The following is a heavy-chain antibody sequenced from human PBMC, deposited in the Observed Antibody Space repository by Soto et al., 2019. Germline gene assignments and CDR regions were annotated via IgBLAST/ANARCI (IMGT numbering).Heavy chain of an antibody. CDR3: ARFRFWDIGSVEFIGY. D-gene: IGHD3-16*01. CDR1: GFTFSKYG. J-gene: IGHJ4*02. CDR2: ISSSNSPT. Sequence: EEQLVESGGGLVQPGGSLTLSCAASGFTFSKYGMNWVRQAPGKGLEWVAFISSSNSPTYHGDSVKGRFTISRDNAKNAPYRQPSPLSCGSTGVYYCARFRFWDIGSVEFIGYWGLRTMVTVSS. V-gene: IGHV3-48*01.